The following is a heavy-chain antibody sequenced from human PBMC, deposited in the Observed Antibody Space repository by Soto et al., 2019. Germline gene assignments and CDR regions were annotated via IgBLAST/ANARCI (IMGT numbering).Heavy chain of an antibody. CDR2: IYYSGST. D-gene: IGHD2-8*01. J-gene: IGHJ5*02. CDR3: ARRGYCTNGVCNWFDP. CDR1: GGSISSSSYY. V-gene: IGHV4-39*01. Sequence: SETLSLTCTVSGGSISSSSYYWGWIRQPPGKGLEWIGSIYYSGSTYYNPSLKSRVTISVDTSKNQFSLKLSSVTAADTAVYYCARRGYCTNGVCNWFDPWGQGTLVTVSS.